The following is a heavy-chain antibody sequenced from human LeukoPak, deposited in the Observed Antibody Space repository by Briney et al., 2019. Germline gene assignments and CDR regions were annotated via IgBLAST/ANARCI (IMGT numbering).Heavy chain of an antibody. Sequence: GGSLRLSCAASGFTFSSYAMSWVRQAPGKGLEWVSAISGSGGSTYYADSVKGRFTISRDNSKNTLYLQMNSPRAEDTAVYYCAKDSGTVVTTTWFDPWGQGTLVTVSS. CDR1: GFTFSSYA. D-gene: IGHD4-23*01. CDR3: AKDSGTVVTTTWFDP. J-gene: IGHJ5*02. CDR2: ISGSGGST. V-gene: IGHV3-23*01.